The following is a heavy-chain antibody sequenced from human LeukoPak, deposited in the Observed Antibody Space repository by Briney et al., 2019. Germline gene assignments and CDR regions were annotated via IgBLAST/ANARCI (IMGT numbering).Heavy chain of an antibody. CDR3: AKVSGDHRSFDY. J-gene: IGHJ4*02. V-gene: IGHV3-30-3*01. D-gene: IGHD1-26*01. CDR2: ISYDGSNK. CDR1: GFTFSSYA. Sequence: GRSLRLSCAASGFTFSSYAMHWVRQAPGKGLEWVAVISYDGSNKYYADSVKGRFTISRDNSKNTLYLQMNSLRAEDTAVYYCAKVSGDHRSFDYWGQGTLVTVSS.